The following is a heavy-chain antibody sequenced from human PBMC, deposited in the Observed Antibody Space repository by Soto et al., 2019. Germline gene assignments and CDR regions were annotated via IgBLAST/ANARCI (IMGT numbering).Heavy chain of an antibody. CDR1: GYTFTSYA. CDR3: ARGNLCFVECLSWWFGP. V-gene: IGHV1-3*01. Sequence: QVQLVQSGAEVKKPGASVKVSCKASGYTFTSYAMHWVRQAPGQRHDMMRRINAGNGNTKYSQKFQGRVNCTRGTSAINDYMEQSRLSSVDTAVYYGARGNLCFVECLSWWFGPWGQGPLVTVSS. D-gene: IGHD3-10*01. CDR2: INAGNGNT. J-gene: IGHJ5*02.